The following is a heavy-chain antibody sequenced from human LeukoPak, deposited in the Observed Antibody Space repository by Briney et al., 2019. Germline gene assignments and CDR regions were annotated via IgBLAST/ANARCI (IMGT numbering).Heavy chain of an antibody. CDR2: IHTSGST. V-gene: IGHV4-4*07. J-gene: IGHJ4*02. CDR1: GGSISSYY. D-gene: IGHD3-10*01. Sequence: SETLSLTCTVSGGSISSYYWSWIRQPAGKGLEWIGRIHTSGSTNYNPSLKSRATMSVDTSKNQFSLKLSSVTAADTAVYYCARDTYNYGSSAYYFDYWGQGTLVTVSS. CDR3: ARDTYNYGSSAYYFDY.